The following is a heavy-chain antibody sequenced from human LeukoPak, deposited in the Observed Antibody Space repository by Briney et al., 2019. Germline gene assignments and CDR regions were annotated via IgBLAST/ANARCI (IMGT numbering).Heavy chain of an antibody. D-gene: IGHD1-26*01. J-gene: IGHJ4*02. CDR3: ARVSAMGDLDC. Sequence: GGSLRLSCAASGFSFSSYSMNWVRQAPGKGLEWVSYISASSSTIYYADSVRGRFTISRDNAKNSLHLQMNSLRVEDTADYFCARVSAMGDLDCWGQGTLVTLSS. CDR2: ISASSSTI. CDR1: GFSFSSYS. V-gene: IGHV3-48*01.